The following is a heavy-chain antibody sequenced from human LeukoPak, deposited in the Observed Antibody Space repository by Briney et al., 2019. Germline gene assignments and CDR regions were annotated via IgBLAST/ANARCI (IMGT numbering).Heavy chain of an antibody. J-gene: IGHJ3*02. V-gene: IGHV4-59*08. D-gene: IGHD3-9*01. CDR2: IYHRGST. Sequence: SGTLSLTCTVSGGSINISYWSWIRQPPGKXLEWIGYIYHRGSTNYNPSLKSRITVSVDTSKNQFSLKVTSVTAADTAVYYCARSGVFSGYDAFDIWGQGTMVTVSS. CDR1: GGSINISY. CDR3: ARSGVFSGYDAFDI.